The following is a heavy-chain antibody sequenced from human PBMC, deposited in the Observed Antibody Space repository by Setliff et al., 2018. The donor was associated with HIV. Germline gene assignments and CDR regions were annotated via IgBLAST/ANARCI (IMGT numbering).Heavy chain of an antibody. V-gene: IGHV4-34*01. Sequence: SETLSLTCAVYGGPFSGFYWTWIRQPPGKGLEWIGNIYYSGSTYYNPSLKSRVTISVDTSKNQFSLKLSSVTAADTAVYYCATWGRNNWNYFSYWGQGTLVTVSS. CDR1: GGPFSGFY. J-gene: IGHJ4*02. CDR2: IYYSGST. CDR3: ATWGRNNWNYFSY. D-gene: IGHD1-20*01.